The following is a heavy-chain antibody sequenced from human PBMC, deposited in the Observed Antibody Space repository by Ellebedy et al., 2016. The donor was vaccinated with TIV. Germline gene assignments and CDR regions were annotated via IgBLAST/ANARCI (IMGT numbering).Heavy chain of an antibody. CDR3: ARDPVGVGPAFDV. V-gene: IGHV3-23*01. J-gene: IGHJ3*01. D-gene: IGHD4-23*01. Sequence: GESLKISCAASGFSFSSYAMSWVRQAPGKGLEWVSGIVGSGGSRYADSVTGRFTISRDNSKSTLDLQMNSLRAEDTAIYFCARDPVGVGPAFDVWGQGTMVTVSS. CDR2: IVGSGGSR. CDR1: GFSFSSYA.